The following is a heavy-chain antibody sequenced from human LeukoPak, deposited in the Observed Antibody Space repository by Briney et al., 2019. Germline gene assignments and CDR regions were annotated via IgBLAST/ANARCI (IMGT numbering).Heavy chain of an antibody. CDR2: IYSGGST. J-gene: IGHJ3*02. CDR1: GFTVSSNY. V-gene: IGHV3-53*01. D-gene: IGHD3-22*01. CDR3: AREPGVYYDSSGYIIKGLWAFDI. Sequence: RGSLRLSCAASGFTVSSNYMSWVRQAPGKGLEWVSVIYSGGSTYYADSVKGRFTISRDNSKNTLYLQMNSLRAEDTAVYYCAREPGVYYDSSGYIIKGLWAFDIWGQGTMVTVSS.